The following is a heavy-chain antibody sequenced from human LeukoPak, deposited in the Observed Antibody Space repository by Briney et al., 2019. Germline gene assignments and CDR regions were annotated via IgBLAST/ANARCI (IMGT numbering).Heavy chain of an antibody. CDR1: GYNFTNYW. J-gene: IGHJ4*02. CDR3: ARPYFDSSGYYFDY. D-gene: IGHD3-22*01. Sequence: GESLKISCKGCGYNFTNYWIGWVRQMPGKGLEWMGIIYPGDSDTRYSPSFQGQVTISADKSIKTAYLQWSSLKASDTAMYYCARPYFDSSGYYFDYWGQGTLVTVSS. CDR2: IYPGDSDT. V-gene: IGHV5-51*01.